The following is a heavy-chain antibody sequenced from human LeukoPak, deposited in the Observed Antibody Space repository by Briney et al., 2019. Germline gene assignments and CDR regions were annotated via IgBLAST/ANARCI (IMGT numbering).Heavy chain of an antibody. CDR2: IYYSGST. CDR1: GGSISSINYY. D-gene: IGHD6-19*01. Sequence: SETLSLTCTVSGGSISSINYYWGWIRQPPGKGLEWIGSIYYSGSTCYNPSLKSRFTISVDTSKNQFSLKESSVTAADTAVYYCARLQGQWLLHDYWGQGTLVTVSS. CDR3: ARLQGQWLLHDY. V-gene: IGHV4-39*07. J-gene: IGHJ4*02.